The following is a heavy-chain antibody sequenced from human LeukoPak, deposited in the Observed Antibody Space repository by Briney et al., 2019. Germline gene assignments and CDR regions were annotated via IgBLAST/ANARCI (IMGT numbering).Heavy chain of an antibody. V-gene: IGHV3-23*01. CDR2: ISGSGGST. CDR3: AKDSYSKGDF. D-gene: IGHD6-13*01. CDR1: GFTFSSYA. J-gene: IGHJ4*02. Sequence: GGSLRLSCAASGFTFSSYAMSWVRQAPGKGLEWVSAISGSGGSTYYADSVKGRFTISRDNAKNSLYLQMNSLRDEDTAVYYCAKDSYSKGDFWGQGVLVTVSS.